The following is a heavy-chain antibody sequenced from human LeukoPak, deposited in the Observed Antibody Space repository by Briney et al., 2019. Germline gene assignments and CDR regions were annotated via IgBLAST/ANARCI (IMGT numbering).Heavy chain of an antibody. CDR3: AEAPVTSCRGAYCYPFDS. J-gene: IGHJ4*02. Sequence: GESLRLSCAASGFTLSTYAMSWVRQTPGKGLEWVAATSSSDAGTYHADSVRGRFTISRDNSKNTLYLQMNSLRAEDAAVYFCAEAPVTSCRGAYCYPFDSWGQGTLVTVSS. D-gene: IGHD2-21*01. CDR1: GFTLSTYA. V-gene: IGHV3-23*01. CDR2: TSSSDAGT.